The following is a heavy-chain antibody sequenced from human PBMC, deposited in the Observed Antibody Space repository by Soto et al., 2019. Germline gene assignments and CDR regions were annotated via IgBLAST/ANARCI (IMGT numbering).Heavy chain of an antibody. CDR1: GDSISSGGYS. D-gene: IGHD2-15*01. Sequence: PSETLSLTCAVSGDSISSGGYSWSWIRQPPGKGLEWIGYIYHSGSTYYNPSLRSRVTISVDRSKNQFSLKLSSVTAADTAVYYCARGSVVVFDYWGQGTLVTVSS. V-gene: IGHV4-30-2*01. CDR2: IYHSGST. CDR3: ARGSVVVFDY. J-gene: IGHJ4*02.